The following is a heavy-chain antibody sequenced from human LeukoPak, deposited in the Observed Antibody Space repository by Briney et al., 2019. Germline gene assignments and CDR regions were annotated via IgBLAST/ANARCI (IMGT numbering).Heavy chain of an antibody. Sequence: PGGSLRLSCAASGFTFSSYAMSWVRQAPGKRLEWVSAISGSGGSTYYADSVKGRFTISRDNSKNTLYLQMNSLRAEDTAVYYCAKPKGVYDISTGFDYWGQGTLVTVSS. CDR1: GFTFSSYA. V-gene: IGHV3-23*01. CDR2: ISGSGGST. J-gene: IGHJ4*02. CDR3: AKPKGVYDISTGFDY. D-gene: IGHD3-9*01.